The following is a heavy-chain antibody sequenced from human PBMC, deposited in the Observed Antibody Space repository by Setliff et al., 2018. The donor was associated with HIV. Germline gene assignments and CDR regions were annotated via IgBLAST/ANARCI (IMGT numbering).Heavy chain of an antibody. Sequence: SETLSLTCAVSGGSMRSSGYSWTWIRQAPGKGLEWVGYIYYSGNAYYNPSLKSRVTISVDRSKNQFSLKLSPVTAADTAVYYCARRGDFFYYAMDVWGQGTTVTVSS. J-gene: IGHJ6*02. V-gene: IGHV4-30-2*01. CDR1: GGSMRSSGYS. CDR2: IYYSGNA. CDR3: ARRGDFFYYAMDV.